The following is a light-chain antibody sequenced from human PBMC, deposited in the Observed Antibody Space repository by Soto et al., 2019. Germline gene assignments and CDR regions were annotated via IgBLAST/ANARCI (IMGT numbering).Light chain of an antibody. Sequence: EIVLTQSPGTLSLSPGERATLSCRASQSVSSSYLAWYQHKPGQAPTLLIYGASSRAAGNPDRFSGSGSGTDFTLTISRLESEDFAVYYCQQYGSSPTFGPGTKVDIK. CDR3: QQYGSSPT. CDR2: GAS. J-gene: IGKJ3*01. V-gene: IGKV3-20*01. CDR1: QSVSSSY.